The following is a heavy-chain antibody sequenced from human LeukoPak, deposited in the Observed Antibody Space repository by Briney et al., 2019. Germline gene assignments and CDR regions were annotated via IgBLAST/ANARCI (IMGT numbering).Heavy chain of an antibody. CDR2: ISYDGSNK. J-gene: IGHJ4*02. D-gene: IGHD6-19*01. Sequence: PGRSLRLSCAASGFTFSSYAMHWVRQAPGKGLEWVAVISYDGSNKYYADSVKGRFTISRDNSKNTLYLQMNSLRAEDTAVYYCARDLGSAVAGTYYFDYWGQGTLVTVSS. CDR3: ARDLGSAVAGTYYFDY. CDR1: GFTFSSYA. V-gene: IGHV3-30-3*01.